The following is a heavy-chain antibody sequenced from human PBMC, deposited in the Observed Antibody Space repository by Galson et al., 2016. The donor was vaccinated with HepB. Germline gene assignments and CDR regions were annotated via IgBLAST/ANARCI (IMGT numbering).Heavy chain of an antibody. J-gene: IGHJ3*01. CDR2: INHSGST. D-gene: IGHD1-26*01. CDR1: GGSFSGYY. V-gene: IGHV4-34*01. Sequence: SETLSLTCGIYGGSFSGYYWSWIRQPPGKGLECIGEINHSGSTNYNPSLESRVTLSVETSKSQFSLKMSSVSAADTAVYYCARGANSFGSGSYIAFDVWGQGTMVTVS. CDR3: ARGANSFGSGSYIAFDV.